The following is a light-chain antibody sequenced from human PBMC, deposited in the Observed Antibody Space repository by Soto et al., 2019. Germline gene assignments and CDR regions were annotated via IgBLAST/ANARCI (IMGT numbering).Light chain of an antibody. J-gene: IGLJ2*01. V-gene: IGLV2-14*03. Sequence: QSVLTQPASVSGSPGQSITISCSGTSGDVGGYNYVSWYQHQPGKAPKLIIYDVTYRPSGVSDRFSGSKSGNMASLAISGLQAEDEAAYYCCSYTSGRPLVVFGGGTKLTVL. CDR3: CSYTSGRPLVV. CDR1: SGDVGGYNY. CDR2: DVT.